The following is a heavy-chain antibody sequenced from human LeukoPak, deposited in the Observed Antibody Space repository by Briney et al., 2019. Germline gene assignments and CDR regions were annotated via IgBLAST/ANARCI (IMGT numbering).Heavy chain of an antibody. V-gene: IGHV4-59*08. J-gene: IGHJ4*02. Sequence: PSETLSLTCTASGGSISSYYWSWIRQPPGKGLEWIGYIYYSGSTNYNPSLKSRVTISVDTSKNQFSLKLSSVTAPDTAVYYCARRGTNYDFLTGFAFYFDFWGQGTLVTVSS. D-gene: IGHD3-9*01. CDR3: ARRGTNYDFLTGFAFYFDF. CDR1: GGSISSYY. CDR2: IYYSGST.